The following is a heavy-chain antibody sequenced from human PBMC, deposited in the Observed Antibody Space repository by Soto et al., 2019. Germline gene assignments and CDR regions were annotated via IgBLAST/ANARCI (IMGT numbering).Heavy chain of an antibody. CDR3: ASPQGWYSPRLGDWFDP. V-gene: IGHV4-34*01. D-gene: IGHD6-19*01. J-gene: IGHJ5*02. Sequence: SETLSLTCTVSGASISGFYWSWIRQPPGKGLEWIGEINHSGSTNYNPSLKSRVTISVDTSKNQFSLKLSSVTAAETAVYYCASPQGWYSPRLGDWFDPWGQGTLVTVSS. CDR2: INHSGST. CDR1: GASISGFY.